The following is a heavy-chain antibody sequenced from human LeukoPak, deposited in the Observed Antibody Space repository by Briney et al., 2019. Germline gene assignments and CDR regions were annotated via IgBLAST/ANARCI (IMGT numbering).Heavy chain of an antibody. J-gene: IGHJ4*02. CDR2: ILHVGLIK. Sequence: GSSLRLSCPASGFTFTSYVMHWFRQSPGKGRHGVALILHVGLIKYYADSVKGRFTISRDNSKNTLYLQMNSMRAEDTAVYYCVKVFWSGYYDYWGQGTLVTVSS. CDR1: GFTFTSYV. CDR3: VKVFWSGYYDY. V-gene: IGHV3-30*18. D-gene: IGHD3-3*01.